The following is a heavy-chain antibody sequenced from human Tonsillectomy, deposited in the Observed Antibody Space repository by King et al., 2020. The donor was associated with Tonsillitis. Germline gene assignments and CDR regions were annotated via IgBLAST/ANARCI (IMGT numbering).Heavy chain of an antibody. J-gene: IGHJ6*01. CDR2: IYHSGST. CDR1: GGSISSTDNC. CDR3: ASAFVASVYGAFEPAADGRDI. V-gene: IGHV4-30-4*01. Sequence: QLQESGPGLVKPSQTLFLTCTVSGGSISSTDNCWSWIRQPPGRGLEWIGHIYHSGSTEYKPSLRSRVIISVDTSKNQFSLRLRSVTASDTAVYYCASAFVASVYGAFEPAADGRDIWGPGTPVTVSP. D-gene: IGHD5/OR15-5a*01.